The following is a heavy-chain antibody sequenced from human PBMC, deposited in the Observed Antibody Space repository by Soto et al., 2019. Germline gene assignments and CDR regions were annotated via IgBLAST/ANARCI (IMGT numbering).Heavy chain of an antibody. J-gene: IGHJ4*02. CDR3: ARVGSGYDFWSGPYFFDY. CDR2: IYYNGRT. CDR1: GGSISTYY. Sequence: SETLSLTCTVSGGSISTYYWSWIRQPPGKGLEWIGYIYYNGRTNYNPSLESRVTISLDTSKSQFSLKLSSVSAADTAVYYCARVGSGYDFWSGPYFFDYWGPGTLVTVSS. D-gene: IGHD3-3*01. V-gene: IGHV4-59*01.